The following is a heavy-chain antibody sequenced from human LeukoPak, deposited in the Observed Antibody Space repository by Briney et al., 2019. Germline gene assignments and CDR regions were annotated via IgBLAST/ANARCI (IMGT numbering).Heavy chain of an antibody. V-gene: IGHV4-4*07. CDR2: IYTSGST. D-gene: IGHD6-19*01. Sequence: PSETLSLTCTVSGGSISIYYWSWIRQPAGKGLEWIGRIYTSGSTNYNPSLKSRVTVSVDTSKNQFSLKLSSVTAADTAVYYCARETRGAIAVAGTVLWFDPWGQGTLVTVSS. CDR3: ARETRGAIAVAGTVLWFDP. CDR1: GGSISIYY. J-gene: IGHJ5*02.